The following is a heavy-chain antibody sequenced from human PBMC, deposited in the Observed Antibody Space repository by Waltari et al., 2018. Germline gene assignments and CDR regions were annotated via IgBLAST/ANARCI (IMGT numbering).Heavy chain of an antibody. Sequence: QVQLQQWGAGLLQPSEPLSLTCAVYGGSFSGYYWSWIRHPPGTGLEWIGEINLSGSNNYNRSLKSRVTISVVTSKNRFSLKLSSVTAADTAVYDCAREQRILWFGDRYTGRWYFDLWGRGTLVTVSS. J-gene: IGHJ2*01. D-gene: IGHD3-10*01. CDR2: INLSGSN. V-gene: IGHV4-34*01. CDR1: GGSFSGYY. CDR3: AREQRILWFGDRYTGRWYFDL.